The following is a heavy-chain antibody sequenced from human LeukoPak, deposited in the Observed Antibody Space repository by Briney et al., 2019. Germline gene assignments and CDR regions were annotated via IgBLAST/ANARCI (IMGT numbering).Heavy chain of an antibody. CDR2: MNPNSGGT. D-gene: IGHD3-16*01. V-gene: IGHV1-2*02. Sequence: ASVKVSCKASGYTFTSYDINWVRQATGQGLEWMGWMNPNSGGTNYAQKFQGRVTMTRDTSISTAYMELSRLRSDDTAVYYCARETSQKGAHYMDVWGKGTTVTISS. CDR3: ARETSQKGAHYMDV. CDR1: GYTFTSYD. J-gene: IGHJ6*03.